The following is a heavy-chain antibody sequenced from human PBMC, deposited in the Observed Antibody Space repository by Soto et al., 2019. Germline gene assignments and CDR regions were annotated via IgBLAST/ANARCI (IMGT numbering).Heavy chain of an antibody. CDR2: INPNGGST. CDR1: GYIFTNFY. V-gene: IGHV1-46*03. J-gene: IGHJ4*02. Sequence: QVQLVQPGAEVKKPGASVKFSCKASGYIFTNFYIHWVRQAPGQGLEWIGIINPNGGSTNYAQNFQGRVTMTRDTSTCTVYMDLSSLRSEDTAVYHCTRGLASVDYWGQGTLITFSS. D-gene: IGHD6-6*01. CDR3: TRGLASVDY.